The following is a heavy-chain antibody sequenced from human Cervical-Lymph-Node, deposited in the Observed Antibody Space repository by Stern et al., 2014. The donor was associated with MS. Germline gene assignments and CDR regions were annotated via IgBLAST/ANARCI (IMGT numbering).Heavy chain of an antibody. V-gene: IGHV4-30-2*01. CDR2: IYHSGIN. Sequence: QVQLQESGARLVRPSETLSLTCAVSGDSILSGGYSWNWIRQPPGKGLEWIGYIYHSGINDYNPSLEGRAHLSVGTSQNHFSLRLPSVPAADTAVYYCARLHDIGQRRGYFDYWGQGSLVTVSS. CDR1: GDSILSGGYS. CDR3: ARLHDIGQRRGYFDY. J-gene: IGHJ4*02. D-gene: IGHD3-9*01.